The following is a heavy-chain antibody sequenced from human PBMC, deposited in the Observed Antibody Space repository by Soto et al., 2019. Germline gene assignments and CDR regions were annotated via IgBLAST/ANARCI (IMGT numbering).Heavy chain of an antibody. Sequence: WASVKVSCKASGYTFTGYYMHWVRQAPGQGLEWMGWINPNSGGTNYAQKFQGRVTMTRDTSISTAYMELSRPRSDDTAVYYCAREIGFGVVIYYWGQGTLVTVSS. D-gene: IGHD3-3*01. V-gene: IGHV1-2*02. J-gene: IGHJ4*02. CDR1: GYTFTGYY. CDR2: INPNSGGT. CDR3: AREIGFGVVIYY.